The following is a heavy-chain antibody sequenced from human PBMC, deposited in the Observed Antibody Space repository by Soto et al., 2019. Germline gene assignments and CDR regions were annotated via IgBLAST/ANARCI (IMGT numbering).Heavy chain of an antibody. D-gene: IGHD5-12*01. CDR1: GYTFTSYA. Sequence: QVQLVQSGADVKKPGASVKVSCKASGYTFTSYAMHWVRQAPGQRLEWMGWINAGNGNTKYSQQFQGRVTVTKNTSASTAYMELSSLRSEDTAVYYCARGPLRNWFDPWGQGTLVTVSS. CDR3: ARGPLRNWFDP. V-gene: IGHV1-3*01. CDR2: INAGNGNT. J-gene: IGHJ5*02.